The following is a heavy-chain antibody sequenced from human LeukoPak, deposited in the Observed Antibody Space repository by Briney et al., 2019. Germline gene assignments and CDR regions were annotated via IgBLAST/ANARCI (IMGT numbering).Heavy chain of an antibody. J-gene: IGHJ4*02. Sequence: ASVKVSCKVSGYTLTELSMHWVRQAPGQGLEWMGGFDPEDGETIYAQKFQGRVTMTEDTSTDTAYMELSSLRSEDTAVYYCATDFWRAVAGTAWGQGTLVTVSS. CDR1: GYTLTELS. CDR2: FDPEDGET. D-gene: IGHD6-19*01. CDR3: ATDFWRAVAGTA. V-gene: IGHV1-24*01.